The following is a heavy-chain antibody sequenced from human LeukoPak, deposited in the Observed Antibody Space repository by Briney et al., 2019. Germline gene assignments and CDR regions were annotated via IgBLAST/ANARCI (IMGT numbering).Heavy chain of an antibody. J-gene: IGHJ6*02. V-gene: IGHV4-31*03. Sequence: SETLSLTCTVSGGSISSGGYYWSWIRQHPGKGLEWIGYIYYSGSTYYNPSLKSRVTISVDTSKNQFSLKLSSVTAAGTAVYYCARSTVPDTYYYGMDVWGQGTTVTVSS. CDR1: GGSISSGGYY. CDR2: IYYSGST. CDR3: ARSTVPDTYYYGMDV. D-gene: IGHD3-9*01.